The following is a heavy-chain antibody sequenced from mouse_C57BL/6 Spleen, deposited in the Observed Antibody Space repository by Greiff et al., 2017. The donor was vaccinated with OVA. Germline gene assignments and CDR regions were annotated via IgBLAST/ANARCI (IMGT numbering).Heavy chain of an antibody. Sequence: VQLQQSGAELVKPGASVKLSCKASGYTFTSYWMQWVKQRPGQGLEWIGEIDPSDSYTNYNQKFKGKATLTVDTSSSTAYMQLSSLTSEDSAVYYCARGDYSRYFDVWGTGTTVTVSS. D-gene: IGHD1-1*01. V-gene: IGHV1-50*01. CDR2: IDPSDSYT. CDR1: GYTFTSYW. J-gene: IGHJ1*03. CDR3: ARGDYSRYFDV.